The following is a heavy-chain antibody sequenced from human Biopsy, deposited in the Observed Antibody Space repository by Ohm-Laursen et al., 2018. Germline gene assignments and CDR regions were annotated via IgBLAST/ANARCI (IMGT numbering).Heavy chain of an antibody. CDR2: ISSSGTTI. CDR3: TGRYDIGAYGVDV. Sequence: SLRLSCAASGFTFNDVYMHWVRQAPGKGLEWISHISSSGTTIYYGDVVRGRFTISRDNDKNSLFLQMNSLRADDTAVYYCTGRYDIGAYGVDVWGQGTTVIVSS. J-gene: IGHJ6*02. CDR1: GFTFNDVY. V-gene: IGHV3-11*01. D-gene: IGHD3-9*01.